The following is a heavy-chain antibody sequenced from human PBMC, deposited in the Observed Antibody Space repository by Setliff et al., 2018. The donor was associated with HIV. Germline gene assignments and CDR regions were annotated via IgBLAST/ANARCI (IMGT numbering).Heavy chain of an antibody. CDR3: ARAQGYCSSTSCYFQDLFDP. V-gene: IGHV1-3*01. D-gene: IGHD2-2*01. CDR2: INAGSGKT. Sequence: GASVKVSCKASGYTFTAYAMHWVRQAPGQRLEWMGWINAGSGKTKYSQKFQGRVTMTRDTSTSTVYMELSSLRSEDTAVYYCARAQGYCSSTSCYFQDLFDPWGQGTLVTVSS. CDR1: GYTFTAYA. J-gene: IGHJ5*02.